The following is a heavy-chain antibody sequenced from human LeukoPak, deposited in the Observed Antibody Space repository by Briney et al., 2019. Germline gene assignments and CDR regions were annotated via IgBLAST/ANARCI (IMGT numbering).Heavy chain of an antibody. CDR1: GFTFSSYA. V-gene: IGHV3-23*01. Sequence: GGSLRLSCAASGFTFSSYAMSWVHQAPGMGLEWVSAISGSGGSTYYADSVKGRFTISRDNSKNTLYLQMNSLRAEDTAVYYCAKDPGLRYFDWFAYWGQGTLVTVSS. D-gene: IGHD3-9*01. CDR2: ISGSGGST. CDR3: AKDPGLRYFDWFAY. J-gene: IGHJ4*02.